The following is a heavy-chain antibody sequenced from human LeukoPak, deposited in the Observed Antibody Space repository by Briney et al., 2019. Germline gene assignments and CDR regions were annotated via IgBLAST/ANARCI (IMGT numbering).Heavy chain of an antibody. CDR2: IRFDGINK. CDR3: AKDSLTGTGPYYFDY. J-gene: IGHJ4*02. CDR1: GFTFSSYG. Sequence: PGGSLRLSCATPGFTFSSYGLYWVRQGPGKGLEWLSYIRFDGINKSYADPSQGRFTISRDNSKNKVYLQMNSLRAEDTAVYYCAKDSLTGTGPYYFDYWGQGTLVTVSS. D-gene: IGHD3-9*01. V-gene: IGHV3-30*02.